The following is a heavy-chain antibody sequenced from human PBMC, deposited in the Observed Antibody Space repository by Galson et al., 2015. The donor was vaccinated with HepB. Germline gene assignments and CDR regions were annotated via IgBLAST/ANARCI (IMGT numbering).Heavy chain of an antibody. Sequence: CAISGDSVSSNSAAWYWIRQSPSRGLEWLGRTYYRAKWYNDYAVSMRGRITINPDTSKNQFSLHLNFVTPEDTAVYYCARVAGTIYYYGMDVWGQGTTVTVSS. CDR1: GDSVSSNSAA. J-gene: IGHJ6*02. CDR3: ARVAGTIYYYGMDV. CDR2: TYYRAKWYN. V-gene: IGHV6-1*01. D-gene: IGHD2-15*01.